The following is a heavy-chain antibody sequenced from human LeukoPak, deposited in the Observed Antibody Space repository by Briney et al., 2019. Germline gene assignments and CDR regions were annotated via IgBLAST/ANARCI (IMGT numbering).Heavy chain of an antibody. V-gene: IGHV3-74*01. CDR2: INSDGSNT. J-gene: IGHJ1*01. Sequence: GGSLRHSCAASGLIFSNWWMHWVRQAPGKGLVWASYINSDGSNTDYADFVKGRFTISRDNAKNTVYLQMNSLRAEDTAVYYCPQADFQHWGQGTLVTVSS. CDR3: PQADFQH. CDR1: GLIFSNWW.